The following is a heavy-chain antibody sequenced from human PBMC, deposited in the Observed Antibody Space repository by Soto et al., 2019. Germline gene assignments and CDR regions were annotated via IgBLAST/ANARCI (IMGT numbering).Heavy chain of an antibody. CDR3: ARGVVGYCSSTSCYAEDYFDY. Sequence: QVQLVQSGAEVKKPGASVKVSCKASGFTFTSYYMHWVRQAPGQGLEWMGIINPGAGGTTYAQKFQGKVTMTRDTSTSTVYMELSSLRSEDTAVYFCARGVVGYCSSTSCYAEDYFDYWGQGTLVTVSS. CDR2: INPGAGGT. J-gene: IGHJ4*02. CDR1: GFTFTSYY. V-gene: IGHV1-46*01. D-gene: IGHD2-2*01.